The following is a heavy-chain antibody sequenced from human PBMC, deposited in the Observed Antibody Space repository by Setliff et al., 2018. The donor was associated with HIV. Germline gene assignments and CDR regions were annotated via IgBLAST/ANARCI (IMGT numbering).Heavy chain of an antibody. D-gene: IGHD1-26*01. V-gene: IGHV3-23*01. J-gene: IGHJ4*02. CDR2: MSGSDNTT. CDR3: AKDQVGGTSDTFDH. CDR1: GFTFTDYA. Sequence: PGGSLRLSCAASGFTFTDYAMNWVRQAPGKGLEWVAGMSGSDNTTFYADSVKGRFTVSRDNSKKTLYMVMDSLRAEDTAIYYCAKDQVGGTSDTFDHWGQGTLVTVSS.